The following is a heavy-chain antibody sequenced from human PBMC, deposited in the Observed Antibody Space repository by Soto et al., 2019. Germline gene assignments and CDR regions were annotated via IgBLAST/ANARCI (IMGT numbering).Heavy chain of an antibody. Sequence: ASVKVSCKASGYTFTGYYLHWVRKAPGQGLEWMGWINPKSGGTNYAQKFQGRVTMTGDTSIRTAYMELTRLRSDDTAVYYCAREDIIVVPSARRVYYFYGLDAWG. CDR2: INPKSGGT. CDR3: AREDIIVVPSARRVYYFYGLDA. J-gene: IGHJ6*01. V-gene: IGHV1-2*02. CDR1: GYTFTGYY. D-gene: IGHD2-2*01.